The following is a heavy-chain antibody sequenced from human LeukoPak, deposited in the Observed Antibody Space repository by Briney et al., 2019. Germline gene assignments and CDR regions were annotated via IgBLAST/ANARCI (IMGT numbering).Heavy chain of an antibody. Sequence: VASVKVSCKASGGTFSSYSMNWVRQAPGKGLEWVSSISSSSSYIYYADSVKGRFTISRDNAKNSLYLQMNSLRAEDTAVYYCARVVVAATHDAFDIWGQGTMVTVSS. J-gene: IGHJ3*02. CDR1: GGTFSSYS. CDR2: ISSSSSYI. V-gene: IGHV3-21*01. CDR3: ARVVVAATHDAFDI. D-gene: IGHD2-15*01.